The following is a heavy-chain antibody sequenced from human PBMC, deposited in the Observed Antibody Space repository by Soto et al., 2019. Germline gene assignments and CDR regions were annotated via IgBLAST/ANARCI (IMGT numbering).Heavy chain of an antibody. J-gene: IGHJ6*02. Sequence: QVQLVESGGGVVQPGRSLRLSCAASGFTLSSYAIHWVRQAPGKGLAWVAVISYDGSNKYYADSVKGRFTISRDNSKNTLYLQMNSLRAEDTAVYYCARVGATTPYYYYGMDVWGQGTTVTVSS. D-gene: IGHD1-26*01. CDR3: ARVGATTPYYYYGMDV. CDR2: ISYDGSNK. V-gene: IGHV3-30-3*01. CDR1: GFTLSSYA.